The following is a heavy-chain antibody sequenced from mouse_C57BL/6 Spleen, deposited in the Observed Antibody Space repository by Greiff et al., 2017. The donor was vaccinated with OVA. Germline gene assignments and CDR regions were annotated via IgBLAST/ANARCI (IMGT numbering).Heavy chain of an antibody. V-gene: IGHV1-64*01. CDR2: IHPYSGST. CDR1: GYTFTSYW. J-gene: IGHJ3*01. Sequence: QVQLQQPGAELVKPGASVKLSCKASGYTFTSYWMHWVKQRPGQGLEWIGMIHPYSGSTNYNEKFKSKATLTVDKSSSTAYMQLSSLTSEDSAVYYCARNDLAWFAYWGQGTLVTVSA. D-gene: IGHD2-3*01. CDR3: ARNDLAWFAY.